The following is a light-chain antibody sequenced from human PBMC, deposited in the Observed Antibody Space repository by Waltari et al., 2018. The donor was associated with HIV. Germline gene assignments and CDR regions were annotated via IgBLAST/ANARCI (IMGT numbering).Light chain of an antibody. CDR1: SSNIGSNY. Sequence: QSVLTQPPSASGTPGQSVTISCSGSSSNIGSNYVYWYQQLPGSATKLLLYRNNLRASWVPDRFSGFKSGTSAALAISGFRSEDEADYYCAAWDDNLSGWVFGGGSKLTIL. CDR2: RNN. CDR3: AAWDDNLSGWV. J-gene: IGLJ3*02. V-gene: IGLV1-47*01.